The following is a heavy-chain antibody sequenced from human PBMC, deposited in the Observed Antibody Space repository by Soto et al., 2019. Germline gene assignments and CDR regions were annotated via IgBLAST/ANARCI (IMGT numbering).Heavy chain of an antibody. CDR1: GGSISSGDYY. Sequence: QVQLQESGPGLVKPSQTLSLTCTVSGGSISSGDYYWRWIRQPPGKGLEWIGYIYYSGSTYYNPSLKSRVTISVDTSKNQFSLKLSSVTAADTAVYYCARAGGDDSSDGVFQHWGQGTLVTVSS. J-gene: IGHJ1*01. D-gene: IGHD3-22*01. V-gene: IGHV4-30-4*01. CDR3: ARAGGDDSSDGVFQH. CDR2: IYYSGST.